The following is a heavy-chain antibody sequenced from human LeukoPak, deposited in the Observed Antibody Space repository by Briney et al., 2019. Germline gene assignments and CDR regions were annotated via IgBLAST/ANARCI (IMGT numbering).Heavy chain of an antibody. Sequence: ASVKVSCKASGYTFTSNYIHWVRQAPGQGLEWMGMIYPRDGSTSYAQKFQGRVTITADESTSTAYMELSSLRSEDTAVYYCARESLYCSSTSCYLDRSFDYWGQGTLVTVSS. CDR2: IYPRDGST. D-gene: IGHD2-2*01. CDR1: GYTFTSNY. CDR3: ARESLYCSSTSCYLDRSFDY. V-gene: IGHV1-46*01. J-gene: IGHJ4*02.